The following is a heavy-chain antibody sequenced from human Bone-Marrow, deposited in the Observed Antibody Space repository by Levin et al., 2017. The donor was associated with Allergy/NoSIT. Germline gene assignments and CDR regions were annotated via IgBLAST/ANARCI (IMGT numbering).Heavy chain of an antibody. D-gene: IGHD2-15*01. Sequence: GESLKISCAASGFIFSDYGMHFVRQAPGKGLEWVALIWGDGSKEFYTDSVKGRFTISRDNSNNTVYLQMNSLRADDTAVYYCATSTLTDAFDIWGLGTGVTVSS. CDR1: GFIFSDYG. V-gene: IGHV3-33*01. CDR2: IWGDGSKE. J-gene: IGHJ3*02. CDR3: ATSTLTDAFDI.